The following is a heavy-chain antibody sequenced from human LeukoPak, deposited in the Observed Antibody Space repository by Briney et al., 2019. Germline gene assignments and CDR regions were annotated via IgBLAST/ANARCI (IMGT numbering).Heavy chain of an antibody. D-gene: IGHD5-18*01. CDR3: AKGVDSYTSGYRVFDY. CDR1: GFIFSDYY. Sequence: PGGSLRLSCAASGFIFSDYYMSWIRQAPGKGLEWVSYITSSSSHTNYADSVKGRFTISRDNSKNTLYLQMSSLRAEETAVYYCAKGVDSYTSGYRVFDYWGQGTLVTVSS. V-gene: IGHV3-11*05. J-gene: IGHJ4*02. CDR2: ITSSSSHT.